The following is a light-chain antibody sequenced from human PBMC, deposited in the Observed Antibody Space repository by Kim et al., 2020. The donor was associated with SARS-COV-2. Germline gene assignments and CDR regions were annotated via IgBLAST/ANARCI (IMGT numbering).Light chain of an antibody. Sequence: SASVGDRVTITCRASESIGTWLAWYQQKPGRAPRLLINLASTLENGVPSRFSGTGSGTEFSLSITSLQPDDFATYYCQHYSRFPYTFGQGTELEI. CDR1: ESIGTW. CDR3: QHYSRFPYT. J-gene: IGKJ2*01. V-gene: IGKV1-5*03. CDR2: LAS.